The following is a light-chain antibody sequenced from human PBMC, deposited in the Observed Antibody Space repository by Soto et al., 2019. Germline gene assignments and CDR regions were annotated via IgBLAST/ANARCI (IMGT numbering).Light chain of an antibody. Sequence: QSALTQPASVSGSPGQSITISCTGTRSDVGVYDYVSWYQQHPGKAPKLLIYDVSNRPAGISNRFSGSKSGNTASLTISGLQAADEADYYCSSYTTSTTRVFGGGTKLTVL. CDR2: DVS. V-gene: IGLV2-14*03. CDR1: RSDVGVYDY. CDR3: SSYTTSTTRV. J-gene: IGLJ3*02.